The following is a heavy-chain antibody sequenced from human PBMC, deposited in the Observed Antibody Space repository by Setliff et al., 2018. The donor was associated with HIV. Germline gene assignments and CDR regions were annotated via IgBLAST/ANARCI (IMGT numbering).Heavy chain of an antibody. D-gene: IGHD2-15*01. Sequence: PSETLSLTCTVSGGSISSYYWSWIRQPPGKGLEWIGRIYTSGSTNYNPSLKSRVTISADTSNNQVSLKLSSVTAADTAVYYCARDLIGYCSGGSCNTGLDWYFDLWGRGTLVTVSS. J-gene: IGHJ2*01. CDR1: GGSISSYY. CDR2: IYTSGST. V-gene: IGHV4-4*08. CDR3: ARDLIGYCSGGSCNTGLDWYFDL.